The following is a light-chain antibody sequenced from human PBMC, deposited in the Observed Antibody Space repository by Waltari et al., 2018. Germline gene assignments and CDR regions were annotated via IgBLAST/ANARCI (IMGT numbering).Light chain of an antibody. CDR3: SSYTSSSTPLV. Sequence: QSALTQPASVSGSPGQSIPISCTGTSSAIGGYNYVSWYQQHPGKAPKLMIYDVSNRPSGVSNRFSGSKSGNTASLTISGLQAEDEADYYCSSYTSSSTPLVFGGGTKLTVL. CDR2: DVS. V-gene: IGLV2-14*03. J-gene: IGLJ2*01. CDR1: SSAIGGYNY.